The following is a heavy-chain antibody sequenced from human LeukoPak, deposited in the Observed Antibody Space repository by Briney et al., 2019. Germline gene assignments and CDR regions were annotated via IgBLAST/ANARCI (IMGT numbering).Heavy chain of an antibody. D-gene: IGHD3-22*01. V-gene: IGHV3-7*03. CDR3: ATSHDSSGND. CDR2: IKGDGSSK. Sequence: GGSLRLSCAASRFTLSTYWMSWVRQAPGKGLEWVANIKGDGSSKYYMDSVKGRFTISRDNAKSSLYLQMNTLRAEDTAVYYCATSHDSSGNDWGQGTLVTVSS. J-gene: IGHJ4*02. CDR1: RFTLSTYW.